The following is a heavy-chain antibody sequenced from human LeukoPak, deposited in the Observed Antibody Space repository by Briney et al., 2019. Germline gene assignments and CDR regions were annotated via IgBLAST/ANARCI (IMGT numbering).Heavy chain of an antibody. J-gene: IGHJ4*02. D-gene: IGHD3-10*01. CDR3: AKDSEYTMVRGVFDY. CDR1: GFTFSSYG. V-gene: IGHV3-30*02. CDR2: IRYDGSNK. Sequence: GGSLRLSCAASGFTFSSYGMHWVRQAPGKGMEWVAFIRYDGSNKYYADSVKGRFTISRDNSKNTLYLQMNSLRAEDTAVYYCAKDSEYTMVRGVFDYWGQGTLVTVSS.